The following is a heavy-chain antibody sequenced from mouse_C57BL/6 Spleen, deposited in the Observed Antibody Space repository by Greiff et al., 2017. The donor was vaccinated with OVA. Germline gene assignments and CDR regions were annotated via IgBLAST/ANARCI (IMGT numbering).Heavy chain of an antibody. Sequence: VQLQQSGPELVKPGASVKISCKASGYSFTGYYMNWVKQSPEKSLEWIGEINPSTGGTTYNQKFKAKATLTVDKSSSTAYMQLKSLTSEDSAVYCCARKLGRGLYFDYWGQGTTLTVSS. J-gene: IGHJ2*01. D-gene: IGHD4-1*01. CDR3: ARKLGRGLYFDY. CDR2: INPSTGGT. V-gene: IGHV1-42*01. CDR1: GYSFTGYY.